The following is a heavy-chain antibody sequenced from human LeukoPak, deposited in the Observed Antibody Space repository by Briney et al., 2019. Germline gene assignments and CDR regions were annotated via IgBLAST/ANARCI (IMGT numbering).Heavy chain of an antibody. CDR3: ARGGYCSGGSCYWSDP. CDR1: GGTFSSYA. V-gene: IGHV1-69*13. Sequence: SVKVSCKASGGTFSSYAISWVRQAPGQGLEWMGGIIPIFGTANYAQKFQGRVTITADESTSTAYMELSSLRSEDTAVYYCARGGYCSGGSCYWSDPWGQGTLVTVSS. D-gene: IGHD2-15*01. J-gene: IGHJ5*02. CDR2: IIPIFGTA.